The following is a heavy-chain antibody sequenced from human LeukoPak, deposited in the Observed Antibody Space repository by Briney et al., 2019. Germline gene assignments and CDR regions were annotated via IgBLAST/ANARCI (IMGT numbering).Heavy chain of an antibody. CDR1: GFNFNIYS. D-gene: IGHD3-3*01. Sequence: GSLRLSCAASGFNFNIYSMNWVRQAPGMGLEWVAYITGDSGRILYADSVRGRFTISRDNAKNSVYLHLNSLRADDTAVYYCARSTEWYADYWGQGTLVTVSS. CDR2: ITGDSGRI. J-gene: IGHJ4*02. V-gene: IGHV3-48*01. CDR3: ARSTEWYADY.